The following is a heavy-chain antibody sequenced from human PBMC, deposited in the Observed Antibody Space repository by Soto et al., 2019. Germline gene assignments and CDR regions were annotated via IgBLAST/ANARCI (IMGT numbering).Heavy chain of an antibody. Sequence: SETLSLTXVVSGGSVTSYHWSWIRQFPGKGLEWIAYTAYSGSTNYNPSLKSRVSISVDTSKSQFSLRLTSVTAADTAVYYCARYSSGWFDAFDIWGQGTMVTVSS. CDR2: TAYSGST. V-gene: IGHV4-59*02. CDR3: ARYSSGWFDAFDI. CDR1: GGSVTSYH. J-gene: IGHJ3*02. D-gene: IGHD6-19*01.